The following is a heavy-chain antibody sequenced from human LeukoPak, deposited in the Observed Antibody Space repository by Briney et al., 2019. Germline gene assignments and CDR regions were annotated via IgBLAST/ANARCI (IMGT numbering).Heavy chain of an antibody. V-gene: IGHV1-18*01. CDR1: GYTFTSYG. CDR2: ISAYNGNT. J-gene: IGHJ4*02. D-gene: IGHD3-22*01. CDR3: ARRAYYYDSSGYYHEGPFDY. Sequence: GASVKVSCKASGYTFTSYGISWVRQAPGQGLEWMGWISAYNGNTNYAQRLQGRVTMTTDTSTSTPYMELRSLRSDDTAVYYCARRAYYYDSSGYYHEGPFDYWGQGTLVTVSS.